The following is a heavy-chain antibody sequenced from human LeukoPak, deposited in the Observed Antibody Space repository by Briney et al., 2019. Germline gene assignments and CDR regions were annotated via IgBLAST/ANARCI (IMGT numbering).Heavy chain of an antibody. CDR1: GGSISSYY. V-gene: IGHV4-59*08. CDR2: IYYSGST. CDR3: ARTGRTNWFDP. J-gene: IGHJ5*02. Sequence: SETLSLTCTVSGGSISSYYWSWIRQPPGKGLEWIGYIYYSGSTNYSPPLKSRVTISVDTSKNQFSLKLSSVTAADTAVYYCARTGRTNWFDPWGQGTLVTVSS.